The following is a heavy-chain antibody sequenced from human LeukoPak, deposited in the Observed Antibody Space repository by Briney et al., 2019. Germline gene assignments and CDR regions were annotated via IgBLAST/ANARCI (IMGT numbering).Heavy chain of an antibody. CDR3: ARINWGFRTPQYYFDY. Sequence: SGPALVKPTQTLTLICTFSGFSLSTSGMCVSWIRQPPGKALEWLARIDWDDDKYYSTSLKTRLTISKDTSKNQVVLTMTNMDPVDTATYYCARINWGFRTPQYYFDYWGQGTLVTVSS. CDR1: GFSLSTSGMC. D-gene: IGHD7-27*01. CDR2: IDWDDDK. J-gene: IGHJ4*02. V-gene: IGHV2-70*11.